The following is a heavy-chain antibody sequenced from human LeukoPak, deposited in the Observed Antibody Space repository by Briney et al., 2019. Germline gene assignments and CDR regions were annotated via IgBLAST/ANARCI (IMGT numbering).Heavy chain of an antibody. CDR3: ARTGNLDY. V-gene: IGHV3-48*02. J-gene: IGHJ4*02. CDR2: ISSSTTTI. Sequence: GGSLRLSCAATGFMFSSYSMNWVRQAPGKGLEWVSYISSSTTTIHYADSVKGRFTISRDNAKNSLYLQMNSLRDEDTAMYYCARTGNLDYWGQGTLVTVSS. CDR1: GFMFSSYS.